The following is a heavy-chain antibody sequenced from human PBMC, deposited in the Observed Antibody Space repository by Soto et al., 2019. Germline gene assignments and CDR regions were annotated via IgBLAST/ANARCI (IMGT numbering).Heavy chain of an antibody. V-gene: IGHV3-64D*06. CDR1: GFTFSSYA. D-gene: IGHD3-22*01. CDR3: VKGEYYYDSSGYYPFDY. CDR2: ISTNGGST. J-gene: IGHJ4*02. Sequence: GGSLRLSCSASGFTFSSYAMHWVRQAPGKGLEYVSSISTNGGSTQYADSVKGRFTISRDNSKNTQYLQMSSLRADDTAVYYCVKGEYYYDSSGYYPFDYWGQGTLVTVSS.